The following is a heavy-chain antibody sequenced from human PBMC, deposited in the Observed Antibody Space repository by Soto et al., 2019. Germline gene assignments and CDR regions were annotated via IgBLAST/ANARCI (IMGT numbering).Heavy chain of an antibody. Sequence: SETLSLTCTVSGGSISSGDYYWSWIRQPPGKGLEWIGYIYYSGSTNYNPSLKSRVTISVDTSKNQFSLKLSSVTAADTAVYYCARSYQLPTLDFDYWGQGTLVTVSS. D-gene: IGHD2-2*01. CDR1: GGSISSGDYY. CDR3: ARSYQLPTLDFDY. J-gene: IGHJ4*02. CDR2: IYYSGST. V-gene: IGHV4-61*08.